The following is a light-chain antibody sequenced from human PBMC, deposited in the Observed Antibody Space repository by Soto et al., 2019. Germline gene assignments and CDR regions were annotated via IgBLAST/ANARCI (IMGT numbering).Light chain of an antibody. V-gene: IGKV1-8*01. CDR1: QGISSY. CDR2: AAS. Sequence: AIRMTQSPSSFSASTGDRVTITCRASQGISSYLAWYQQKPGKAPKLLIYAASTLQSGVPSRFSGSGSGTDFTLTISCLQSEDFATYYCRQYYSYPPITFGQGTRLEI. J-gene: IGKJ5*01. CDR3: RQYYSYPPIT.